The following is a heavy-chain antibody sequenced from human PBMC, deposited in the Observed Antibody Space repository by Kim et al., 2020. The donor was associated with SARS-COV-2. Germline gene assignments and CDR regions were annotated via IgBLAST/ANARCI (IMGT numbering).Heavy chain of an antibody. Sequence: SETLSLTCTVSGGSISSYYWSWIRQPAGKGLEWIGRIYTSGSTNYNPSLKSRVTMSVDTSKNQFSLKLSSVTAADTAVYYCARDTPVVGYCTNGVCPRGYYYYGMDVWGQGTTVTVSS. CDR3: ARDTPVVGYCTNGVCPRGYYYYGMDV. CDR1: GGSISSYY. CDR2: IYTSGST. D-gene: IGHD2-8*01. J-gene: IGHJ6*02. V-gene: IGHV4-4*07.